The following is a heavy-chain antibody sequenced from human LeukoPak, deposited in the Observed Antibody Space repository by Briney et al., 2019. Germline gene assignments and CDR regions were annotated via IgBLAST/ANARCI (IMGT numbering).Heavy chain of an antibody. Sequence: GGSLRLSCAASGFTFSSYAMSWVRQAPGKGLEWVSAISGSGGSTYYADSVKGRFTISRDISKNTLYLQMNSLRVEDTAVYYCARSSGHDFRFFDYWGQGTLVTVSS. J-gene: IGHJ4*02. V-gene: IGHV3-23*01. CDR1: GFTFSSYA. CDR3: ARSSGHDFRFFDY. D-gene: IGHD5-12*01. CDR2: ISGSGGST.